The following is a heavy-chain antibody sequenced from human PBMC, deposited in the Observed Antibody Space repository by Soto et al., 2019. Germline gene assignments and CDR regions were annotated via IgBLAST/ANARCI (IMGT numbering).Heavy chain of an antibody. V-gene: IGHV3-72*01. CDR1: VFIFSDRY. CDR3: ATIDMVEKFDP. D-gene: IGHD3-10*01. J-gene: IGHJ5*02. Sequence: GGSLRLSCAASVFIFSDRYMDWVRHTPGKGLEWLGRIRNRANSYSTEYAASVRGRFTISRDDSNNLLYLHMSSLKTEDTAVYYCATIDMVEKFDPRGQGILVTVSS. CDR2: IRNRANSYST.